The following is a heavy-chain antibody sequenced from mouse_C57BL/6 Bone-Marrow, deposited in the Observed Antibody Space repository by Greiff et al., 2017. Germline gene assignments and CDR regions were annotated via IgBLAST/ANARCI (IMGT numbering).Heavy chain of an antibody. J-gene: IGHJ4*01. D-gene: IGHD2-4*01. CDR3: ANIYYDGYYAMDY. CDR2: IYPGSGST. V-gene: IGHV1-55*01. CDR1: GYTFTSYW. Sequence: VQLQQPGAELVKPGASVKMSCKASGYTFTSYWITWVKQRPGQGLEWIGDIYPGSGSTNYNEKFKSKATLPVDTSSSTAYMQLSSLTSEDSAVYYCANIYYDGYYAMDYWGQGTSVTVSS.